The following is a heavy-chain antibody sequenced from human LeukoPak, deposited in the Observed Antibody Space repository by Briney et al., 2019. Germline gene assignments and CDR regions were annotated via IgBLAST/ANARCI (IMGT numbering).Heavy chain of an antibody. Sequence: PSETLSLTCAVYGGSFSGYYWSWIRQPPGKGLEWIGEINHSGSTYYNPSLKSRVTISVDTSKNQFSLKLSSVTAADTAVYYCARHPYGDHDAFDIWGQGTMVTVSS. D-gene: IGHD4-17*01. CDR1: GGSFSGYY. CDR3: ARHPYGDHDAFDI. V-gene: IGHV4-34*01. J-gene: IGHJ3*02. CDR2: INHSGST.